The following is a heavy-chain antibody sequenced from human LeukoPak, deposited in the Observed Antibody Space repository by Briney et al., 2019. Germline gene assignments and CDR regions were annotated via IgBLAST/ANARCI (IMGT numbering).Heavy chain of an antibody. CDR2: IIPIFGTA. V-gene: IGHV1-69*05. J-gene: IGHJ6*03. CDR3: ARAPGRYDYYMDV. CDR1: GGTFSSYA. Sequence: GSSVKVSCKASGGTFSSYAISWVRQAPGQGLEWMGGIIPIFGTANYAQKFQGRVTITTDESTSIAYMELSSLRSEDTAVYYCARAPGRYDYYMDVWGKGTTVTVSS. D-gene: IGHD2-2*01.